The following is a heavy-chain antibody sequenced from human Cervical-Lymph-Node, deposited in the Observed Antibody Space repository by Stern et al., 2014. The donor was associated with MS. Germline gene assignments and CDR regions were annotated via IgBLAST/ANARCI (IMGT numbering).Heavy chain of an antibody. V-gene: IGHV1-18*01. CDR1: GYTFTSYG. D-gene: IGHD3-22*01. CDR3: ARDLAPYYYDSSGYYPTPFDY. CDR2: ISAYNGNT. J-gene: IGHJ4*02. Sequence: QMQLVQSGAEVKKPGASVKVSCKASGYTFTSYGISWVRQAPGQGLEWMGWISAYNGNTNYAQKLQGRVTMTTDTSTSTVYMELRSLRSDDTAVYYCARDLAPYYYDSSGYYPTPFDYWGQGTLVTVSS.